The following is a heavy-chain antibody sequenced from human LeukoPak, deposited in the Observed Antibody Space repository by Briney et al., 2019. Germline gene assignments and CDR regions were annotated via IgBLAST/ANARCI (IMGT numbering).Heavy chain of an antibody. CDR2: ISRSSDYK. V-gene: IGHV3-11*03. Sequence: GGSLRLSCAASGFAFGDYHMSWIRQAPGKGLEWVSYISRSSDYKDFADSVRGRFTVSRDNAKNSMNLQMSSLRAEDTAVYYCAGPTCLRGAYCSTNFWGQGTLVTVSS. CDR3: AGPTCLRGAYCSTNF. J-gene: IGHJ4*02. CDR1: GFAFGDYH. D-gene: IGHD2-2*01.